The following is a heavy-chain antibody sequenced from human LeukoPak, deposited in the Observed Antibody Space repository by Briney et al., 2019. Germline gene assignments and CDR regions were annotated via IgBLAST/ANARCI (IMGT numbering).Heavy chain of an antibody. Sequence: SETLSLTCAVYGGSFSGYYWSWIRQPPGKGLEWIGEISHSGSTNYNPSLKSRVTISVDTSKNQFSLKLSSVTAADTAVYYCARGRLTFDYWGQGTLVTVSS. CDR1: GGSFSGYY. J-gene: IGHJ4*02. V-gene: IGHV4-34*01. CDR2: ISHSGST. CDR3: ARGRLTFDY.